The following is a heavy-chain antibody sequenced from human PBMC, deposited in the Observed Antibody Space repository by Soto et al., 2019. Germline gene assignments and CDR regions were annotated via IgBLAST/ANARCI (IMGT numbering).Heavy chain of an antibody. Sequence: GGSLRLSCAASGFTFSSYAMSWVRQAPGKGLEWVSAISCSGGSTYYADSVKGRFTISRDNSKNTLYLQMNSLRAEDTAVYYCAKDQVAVDYFDYWGQGTLVTVSS. CDR1: GFTFSSYA. V-gene: IGHV3-23*01. J-gene: IGHJ4*02. CDR2: ISCSGGST. CDR3: AKDQVAVDYFDY. D-gene: IGHD6-19*01.